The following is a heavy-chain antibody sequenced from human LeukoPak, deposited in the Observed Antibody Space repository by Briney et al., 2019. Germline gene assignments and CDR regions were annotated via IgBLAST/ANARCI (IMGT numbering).Heavy chain of an antibody. CDR3: ARNSIAVAARGHIDY. D-gene: IGHD6-19*01. V-gene: IGHV1-18*01. CDR2: ISAYNGNT. J-gene: IGHJ4*02. CDR1: GYTFTCYG. Sequence: ASVKVSCKASGYTFTCYGTSCLRQAPGPGLDWMGWISAYNGNTNYAQKLQGRVTMTTDTSTSTAYMELRSLRSDDTAVYYCARNSIAVAARGHIDYWGQGTLVTVSS.